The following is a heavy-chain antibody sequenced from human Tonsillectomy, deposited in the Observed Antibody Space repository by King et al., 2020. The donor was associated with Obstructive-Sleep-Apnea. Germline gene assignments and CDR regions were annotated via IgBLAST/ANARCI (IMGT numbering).Heavy chain of an antibody. V-gene: IGHV2-5*02. Sequence: TLKESWSTLGKPTQTLTLTCTFSGFLLSTSGMGVGWIRQPPGKALEVLAPLFWDDCKRYSPSLKSRLTNTKDPSKNQVVLTMTNMDPVDTATYYCARYYCAGDCYSPLPQTKDYWGQGTLVTVSS. CDR1: GFLLSTSGMG. D-gene: IGHD2-21*02. CDR2: LFWDDCK. CDR3: ARYYCAGDCYSPLPQTKDY. J-gene: IGHJ4*02.